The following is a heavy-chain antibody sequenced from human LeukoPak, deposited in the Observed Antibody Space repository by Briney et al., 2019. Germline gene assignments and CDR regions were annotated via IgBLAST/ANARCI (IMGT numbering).Heavy chain of an antibody. CDR3: ARTVTELHNWFDP. J-gene: IGHJ5*02. CDR2: INPNSGGT. V-gene: IGHV1-2*02. CDR1: GYTFTGYY. Sequence: ASVKVSCKASGYTFTGYYMHWVRQAPGQGLEWMGWINPNSGGTNYAQKFQGRVTMTRDTSISTAYMELSRLRSDDTAVYYCARTVTELHNWFDPWGQGTLVTVSS. D-gene: IGHD4-17*01.